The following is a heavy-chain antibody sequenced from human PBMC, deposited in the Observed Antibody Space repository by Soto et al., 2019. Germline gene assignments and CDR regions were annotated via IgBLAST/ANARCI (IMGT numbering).Heavy chain of an antibody. V-gene: IGHV3-30*18. J-gene: IGHJ6*02. CDR2: ISYDGSNK. CDR1: GFTFSSYG. D-gene: IGHD5-12*01. Sequence: GGSLRLSCAASGFTFSSYGMHWVRQAPGKGLEWVAVISYDGSNKYYADSVKGRFTISRDNSKNTLYLQMNSLRAEDTAVYYCAKSMDIVATSSDPYYYYGMDVWGQGTTVTVSS. CDR3: AKSMDIVATSSDPYYYYGMDV.